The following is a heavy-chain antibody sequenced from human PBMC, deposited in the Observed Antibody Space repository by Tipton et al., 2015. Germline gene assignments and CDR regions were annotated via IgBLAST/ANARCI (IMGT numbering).Heavy chain of an antibody. Sequence: TLSLTSTVSGGSISSEYWSWIRQPPGKGLEWIGYVFYTGSNYYKPSLESRVTISVDTFENQFSLKLSSVTAADTAVYYCARDRPGANYFDYWGQGTLVTVSS. CDR1: GGSISSEY. D-gene: IGHD7-27*01. J-gene: IGHJ4*02. V-gene: IGHV4-59*01. CDR2: VFYTGSN. CDR3: ARDRPGANYFDY.